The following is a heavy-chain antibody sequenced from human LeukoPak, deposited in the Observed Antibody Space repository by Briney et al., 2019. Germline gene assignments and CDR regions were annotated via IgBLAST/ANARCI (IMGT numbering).Heavy chain of an antibody. CDR1: GYSISSGYY. CDR3: ARETGTTRFDC. J-gene: IGHJ4*02. V-gene: IGHV4-38-2*02. D-gene: IGHD1-1*01. CDR2: IYHSGST. Sequence: SETLSLTCAVSGYSISSGYYWGWIRQPPGKGLEWIGSIYHSGSTYYNPSLKSRVTISVDTSKNQFSLKLSSVTAADTAVYYCARETGTTRFDCWGQGTLVTVSS.